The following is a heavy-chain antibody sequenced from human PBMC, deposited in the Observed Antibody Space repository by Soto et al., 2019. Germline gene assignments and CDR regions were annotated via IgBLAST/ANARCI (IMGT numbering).Heavy chain of an antibody. CDR1: GFTFSDQW. J-gene: IGHJ4*02. CDR3: ARGPF. D-gene: IGHD3-3*02. Sequence: EVQMVASGGGVVQSGGSLRLSCAASGFTFSDQWMSWVRQAPGKGLEWVANINPDGSAKSHVDSVEGRFTISRDNAKNSLYLQMNTLRVADTAVYYCARGPFWGQGTLVTVSS. V-gene: IGHV3-7*01. CDR2: INPDGSAK.